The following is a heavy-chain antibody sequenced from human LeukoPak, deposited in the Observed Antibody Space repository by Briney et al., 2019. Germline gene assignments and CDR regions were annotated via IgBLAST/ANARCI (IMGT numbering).Heavy chain of an antibody. CDR1: GYTFINHW. CDR2: INPTGTAT. J-gene: IGHJ5*02. V-gene: IGHV1-46*01. CDR3: ARDNSVGDIAWWFDP. D-gene: IGHD1-26*01. Sequence: RASVKVSCKASGYTFINHWMHWVRQAPGQGLEWVGLINPTGTATLCAQKFQGRITLTRDMSATTDYMELSSLTSEDTAVYYCARDNSVGDIAWWFDPWGQGTLVTVSS.